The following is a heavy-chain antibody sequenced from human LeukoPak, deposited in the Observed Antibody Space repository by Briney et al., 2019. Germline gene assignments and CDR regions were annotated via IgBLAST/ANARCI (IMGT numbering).Heavy chain of an antibody. J-gene: IGHJ4*02. Sequence: PGGSLRLSCAASGFTFSSYGMYWVRQAPGKGLEWVAFIRYDGSNKYYADSVKGRFTISRDNSKNTLFLQMNSLRAEDTAVYYCAKDLSGISGINDYWGQGTLVTVSS. CDR3: AKDLSGISGINDY. V-gene: IGHV3-30*02. CDR1: GFTFSSYG. D-gene: IGHD1-20*01. CDR2: IRYDGSNK.